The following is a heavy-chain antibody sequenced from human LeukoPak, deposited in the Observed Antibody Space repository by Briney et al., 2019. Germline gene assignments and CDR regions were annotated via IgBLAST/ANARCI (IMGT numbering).Heavy chain of an antibody. CDR1: GYTFTSYG. CDR3: ARETLRPLLWFGEPRDAFDI. CDR2: ISAYNGNT. V-gene: IGHV1-18*01. D-gene: IGHD3-10*01. J-gene: IGHJ3*02. Sequence: GASVKVSCKASGYTFTSYGISWVRQAPGQGLEWMGWISAYNGNTNYAQKLQGRVTMTTDTSTSTAYMELRSLRSDDTAVYYCARETLRPLLWFGEPRDAFDIWGQGTMVTVSS.